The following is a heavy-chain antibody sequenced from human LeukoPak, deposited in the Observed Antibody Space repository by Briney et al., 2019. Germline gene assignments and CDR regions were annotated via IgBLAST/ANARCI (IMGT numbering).Heavy chain of an antibody. CDR2: INHSGST. CDR1: GGSFSGYY. CDR3: ARGRQWLVRNGFDY. J-gene: IGHJ4*02. V-gene: IGHV4-34*01. Sequence: SETLSLTCAVYGGSFSGYYWSWIRQPPGKRLEWIGEINHSGSTNYNPSLKSRVTISVDTSKNQFSLKLSSVTAADTAVYYCARGRQWLVRNGFDYWGQGTLVTVSS. D-gene: IGHD6-19*01.